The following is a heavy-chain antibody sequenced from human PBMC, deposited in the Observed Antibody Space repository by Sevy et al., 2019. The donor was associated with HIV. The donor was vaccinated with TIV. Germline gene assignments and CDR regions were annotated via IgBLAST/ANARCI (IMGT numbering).Heavy chain of an antibody. D-gene: IGHD3-3*01. CDR3: ASIKIFGVLSDYFDY. V-gene: IGHV4-39*01. CDR2: IYYSGST. CDR1: GDSIRSSSYY. Sequence: SETLSLTCTVSGDSIRSSSYYWGWIRQPPGKGLGWIGSIYYSGSTYYNPSLKSRVTISVDTSKNQLSLKLSSVTAADTAVYYCASIKIFGVLSDYFDYWGQGTLVTVSS. J-gene: IGHJ4*02.